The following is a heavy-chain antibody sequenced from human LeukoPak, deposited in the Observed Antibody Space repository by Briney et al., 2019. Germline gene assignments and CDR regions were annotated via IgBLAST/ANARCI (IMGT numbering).Heavy chain of an antibody. CDR1: GFTFSSYA. CDR3: ARVRRFGSGYYSGLDY. CDR2: IRSNGGST. J-gene: IGHJ4*02. Sequence: GGSLRLSCAASGFTFSSYAMSWVRQAPGKGLEYVSAIRSNGGSTYYANSGKGRFTLTKDNSKNTLYLQMGSLRAEDMAVYYCARVRRFGSGYYSGLDYWGQGTLVTVSS. D-gene: IGHD3-22*01. V-gene: IGHV3-64*01.